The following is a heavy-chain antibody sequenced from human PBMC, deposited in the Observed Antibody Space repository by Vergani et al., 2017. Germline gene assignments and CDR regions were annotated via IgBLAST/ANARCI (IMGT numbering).Heavy chain of an antibody. Sequence: QVQMQESGPGLVRTSETLSLTCSASGAPISYWCWSWLRQPAGKGPEWIGPIHTGGSTDLNPSFKIRVSISVDTSKSQFSLKLNSVTVADTAVYYCVRSRPYCTSGSCPAIWGQGTLVTVSS. CDR1: GAPISYWC. CDR2: IHTGGST. V-gene: IGHV4-4*07. J-gene: IGHJ4*02. CDR3: VRSRPYCTSGSCPAI. D-gene: IGHD2-15*01.